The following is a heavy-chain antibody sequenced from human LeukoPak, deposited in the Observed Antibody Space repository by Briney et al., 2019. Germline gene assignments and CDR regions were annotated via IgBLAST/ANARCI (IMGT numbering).Heavy chain of an antibody. V-gene: IGHV3-48*01. J-gene: IGHJ4*02. CDR2: IGIDSGNT. CDR1: GFTFSDYS. D-gene: IGHD5-24*01. Sequence: GGSLRLSCAASGFTFSDYSMNWVRQAPGKGLEWISYIGIDSGNTNYADSVKGRFTNSGDKAKNSLYLQMNSLRVEDTAVYYCARDYKYAFDNWGQGTLVTVSS. CDR3: ARDYKYAFDN.